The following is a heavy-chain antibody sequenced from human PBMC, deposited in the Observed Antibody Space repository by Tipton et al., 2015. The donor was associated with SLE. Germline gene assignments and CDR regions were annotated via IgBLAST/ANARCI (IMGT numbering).Heavy chain of an antibody. D-gene: IGHD2-8*02. J-gene: IGHJ4*02. Sequence: TLSLTCTVSGDSVSSSNYYWGWIRQPPGKGLEWIGTIFYGESTYYNPSLKSRVTISIDTSKNHFSLKLTSVTAADTAVYYCARPDYCAGGTCYLDWGQGILVTVSS. V-gene: IGHV4-39*07. CDR1: GDSVSSSNYY. CDR2: IFYGEST. CDR3: ARPDYCAGGTCYLD.